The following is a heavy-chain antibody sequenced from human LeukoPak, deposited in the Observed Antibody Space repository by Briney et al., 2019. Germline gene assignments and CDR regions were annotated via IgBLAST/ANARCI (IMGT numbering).Heavy chain of an antibody. Sequence: GGSLRLSCAASGFTFSSYGMHWVRQAPGKGLEWVAVIWYDGSNKYYADSVKGRFTISRDNSKNTLYLQMNSLRAEDTAVYYCARDQAPYYYDSSGSYGMDVWGQGTTVTVSS. CDR2: IWYDGSNK. CDR1: GFTFSSYG. D-gene: IGHD3-22*01. J-gene: IGHJ6*02. V-gene: IGHV3-33*01. CDR3: ARDQAPYYYDSSGSYGMDV.